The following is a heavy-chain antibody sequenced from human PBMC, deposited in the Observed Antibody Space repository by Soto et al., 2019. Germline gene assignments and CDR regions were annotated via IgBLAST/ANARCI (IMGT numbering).Heavy chain of an antibody. CDR2: ISSSSSYI. J-gene: IGHJ4*02. Sequence: EVQLVESGGGLVKPGGSLRLSCAASGFTFNTYSMNWVRQAPGKGLEWVSSISSSSSYIYHADSVKGRFTISRENAKNSMYLQMDRLRAEDTAVYFFARNEGPSHIVVVTARHYYFDYWGQGTLVTVSS. V-gene: IGHV3-21*01. D-gene: IGHD2-21*02. CDR1: GFTFNTYS. CDR3: ARNEGPSHIVVVTARHYYFDY.